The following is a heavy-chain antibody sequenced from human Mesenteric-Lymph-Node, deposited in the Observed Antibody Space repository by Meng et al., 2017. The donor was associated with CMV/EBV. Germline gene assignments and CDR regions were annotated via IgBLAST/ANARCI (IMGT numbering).Heavy chain of an antibody. Sequence: GGSLRLSCAASGFTFSSYSMNSVRQAPGKGLEWVSSISSSSIYTYYADSVKGRFTISRDNAKNSLYLQMNSLRAEDTAVFYCARVKSRETSKSPPGAFDIWGQGTMVTVSS. J-gene: IGHJ3*02. V-gene: IGHV3-21*01. CDR3: ARVKSRETSKSPPGAFDI. CDR1: GFTFSSYS. CDR2: ISSSSIYT. D-gene: IGHD5-24*01.